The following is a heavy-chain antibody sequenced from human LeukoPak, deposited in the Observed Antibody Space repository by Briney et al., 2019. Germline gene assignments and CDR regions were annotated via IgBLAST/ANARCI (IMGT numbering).Heavy chain of an antibody. Sequence: ASVKVSCKASGYTFTNYTMHWVRQAPGQRLEWMGWINAGNGNTKYSQEFQGRVTITRDTSASTAYMELSSLRSEDMAVYYCARGLYGDYGRYWFDPWGQGTLVTVSS. CDR2: INAGNGNT. V-gene: IGHV1-3*03. D-gene: IGHD4-17*01. J-gene: IGHJ5*02. CDR1: GYTFTNYT. CDR3: ARGLYGDYGRYWFDP.